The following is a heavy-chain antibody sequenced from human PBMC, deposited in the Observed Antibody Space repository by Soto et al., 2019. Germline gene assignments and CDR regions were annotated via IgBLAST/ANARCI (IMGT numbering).Heavy chain of an antibody. CDR2: IYYSGST. D-gene: IGHD6-6*01. V-gene: IGHV4-59*01. CDR3: ARGLAARPPYFDY. Sequence: SETLSLTCTVSGGSISSYYWSWIRQPPGKGLEWIGYIYYSGSTNYNPSLKSRVTISVDTSKNQFSLKLSSVTAADTAVYYCARGLAARPPYFDYWGQGTLVTSPQ. J-gene: IGHJ4*02. CDR1: GGSISSYY.